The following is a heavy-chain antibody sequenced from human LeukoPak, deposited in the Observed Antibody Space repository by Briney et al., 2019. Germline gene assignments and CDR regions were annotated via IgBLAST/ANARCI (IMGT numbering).Heavy chain of an antibody. CDR2: IYYSGST. CDR3: ARGYSGSSNADY. V-gene: IGHV4-39*01. CDR1: GGSSSSSSYY. J-gene: IGHJ4*02. Sequence: SETLSLTCTGSGGSSSSSSYYWGWIRQPPGKGLEWIGSIYYSGSTYYNPSLKSRVTISVDTSKNQFSLKLSSVTAADTAVYYCARGYSGSSNADYWGQGTLVTVSS. D-gene: IGHD1-26*01.